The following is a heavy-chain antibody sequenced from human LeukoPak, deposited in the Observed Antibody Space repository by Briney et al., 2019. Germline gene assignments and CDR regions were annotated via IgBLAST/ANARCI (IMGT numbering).Heavy chain of an antibody. CDR1: GDSLSSHC. Sequence: SETLSLTCTVSGDSLSSHCWSWIRQPPGKGLEWIGYIYGSGSTHYDPSLRSRVTISEDTSKNQFSLKLTSVTAADTAVYYCARNVGWYSHDSWGQGTLVTVSS. J-gene: IGHJ4*02. D-gene: IGHD6-19*01. CDR2: IYGSGST. V-gene: IGHV4-59*08. CDR3: ARNVGWYSHDS.